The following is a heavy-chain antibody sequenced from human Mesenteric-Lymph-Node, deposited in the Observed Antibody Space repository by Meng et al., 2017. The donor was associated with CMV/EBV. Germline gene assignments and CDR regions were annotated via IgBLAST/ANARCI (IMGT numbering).Heavy chain of an antibody. CDR1: GGSISSSSYY. Sequence: SETLSLTCTVSGGSISSSSYYWGWVRQPPGKGLEWIGSIYHSGRTYYNPSLKSRVTISVDTSKNQFSLKLSSVTAADTAVYYCARLHYYDSSGLNYYFDYWGQGTLVTVSS. CDR3: ARLHYYDSSGLNYYFDY. CDR2: IYHSGRT. D-gene: IGHD3-22*01. J-gene: IGHJ4*02. V-gene: IGHV4-39*07.